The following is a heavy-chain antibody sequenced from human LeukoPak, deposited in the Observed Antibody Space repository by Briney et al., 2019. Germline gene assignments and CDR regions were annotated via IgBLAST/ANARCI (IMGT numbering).Heavy chain of an antibody. CDR3: ARGGYYDSSGQGNWFDP. J-gene: IGHJ5*02. D-gene: IGHD3-22*01. CDR2: INPSGGST. CDR1: GYTFTSYY. Sequence: ASVKVSCKASGYTFTSYYMHWVRQAPGQGLEWMGIINPSGGSTSYAQKFQGRVTMTRDTSTSTVYMELSSLRSEDTAVYYCARGGYYDSSGQGNWFDPWGQGTLVTVSS. V-gene: IGHV1-46*01.